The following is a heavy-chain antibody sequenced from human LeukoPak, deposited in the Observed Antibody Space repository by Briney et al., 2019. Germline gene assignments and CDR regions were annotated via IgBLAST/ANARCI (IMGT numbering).Heavy chain of an antibody. CDR3: AKAYYSSGYSSSWYFNDY. CDR1: GFTFSSYA. J-gene: IGHJ4*02. Sequence: GGSLRLSCAASGFTFSSYAMSWVRQAPGKGLEWVSAISGSGGSTYYADSVKGRFTISRDSSKNTLYLQMNSLRAEDTAVYYCAKAYYSSGYSSSWYFNDYWGQGTLVTVSS. D-gene: IGHD6-13*01. CDR2: ISGSGGST. V-gene: IGHV3-23*01.